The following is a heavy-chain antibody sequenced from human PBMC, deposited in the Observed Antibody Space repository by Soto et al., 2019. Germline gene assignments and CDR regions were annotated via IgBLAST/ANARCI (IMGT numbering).Heavy chain of an antibody. CDR3: ARTRGGYNAHYYGMDV. V-gene: IGHV1-2*04. CDR1: GYTFTGYY. Sequence: GASVKVSCKASGYTFTGYYMHCVRQAPGQGLEWMGWINPNSGGTNYAQKFQGWVTMTRDTSISTAYMELSRLRSDDTAVYYCARTRGGYNAHYYGMDVWGQGTTVTVSS. J-gene: IGHJ6*02. CDR2: INPNSGGT. D-gene: IGHD5-12*01.